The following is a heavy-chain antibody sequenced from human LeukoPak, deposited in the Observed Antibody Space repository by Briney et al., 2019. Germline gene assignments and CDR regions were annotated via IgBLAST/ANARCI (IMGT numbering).Heavy chain of an antibody. V-gene: IGHV1-24*01. Sequence: ASVKVPCKVSGYTLTELSMHWVRQAPGKGLEWMGGFDPEDGETIYAQKFQGRVTMTEDTSTDTAYMELSSLRSEDTAVYYCATTGSGYYTPLDYWGQGTLVTVSS. CDR3: ATTGSGYYTPLDY. D-gene: IGHD3-3*01. J-gene: IGHJ4*02. CDR2: FDPEDGET. CDR1: GYTLTELS.